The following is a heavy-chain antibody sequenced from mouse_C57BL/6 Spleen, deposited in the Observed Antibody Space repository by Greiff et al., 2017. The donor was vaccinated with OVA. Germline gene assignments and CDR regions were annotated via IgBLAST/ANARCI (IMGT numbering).Heavy chain of an antibody. CDR1: GYTFTSYW. D-gene: IGHD1-1*01. V-gene: IGHV1-69*01. CDR3: ARADYGSSYEEGFAY. J-gene: IGHJ3*01. CDR2: IDPSDSYT. Sequence: QVQLKQPGAELVMPGASVKLSCKASGYTFTSYWMHWVKQRPGQGLEWIGEIDPSDSYTNYNQKFKGKSTLTVDKSSSTAYMQLSSLTSEDSAVDDCARADYGSSYEEGFAYWGQGTLVTVSA.